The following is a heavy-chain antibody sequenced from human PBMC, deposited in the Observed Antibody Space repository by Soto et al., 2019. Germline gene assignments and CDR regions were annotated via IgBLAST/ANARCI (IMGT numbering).Heavy chain of an antibody. CDR1: GGSISSSSYY. J-gene: IGHJ4*02. D-gene: IGHD3-22*01. Sequence: SSETLSLTCTVSGGSISSSSYYWGWIRQPPGKGLEWIGSIYYSGSTYYNPSLKSRVTISVDTSKNQFSLKLSSVTAADTAVYYCARLNGNYYDSSGYSYFDYWGQGTLVTVSS. V-gene: IGHV4-39*01. CDR3: ARLNGNYYDSSGYSYFDY. CDR2: IYYSGST.